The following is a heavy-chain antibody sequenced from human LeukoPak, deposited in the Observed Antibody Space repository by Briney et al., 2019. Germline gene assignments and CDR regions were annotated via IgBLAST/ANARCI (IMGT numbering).Heavy chain of an antibody. V-gene: IGHV4-39*07. D-gene: IGHD3-10*01. CDR1: GGSISSSSYY. Sequence: SETLSLTCTVSGGSISSSSYYWGWIRQPPGKGLEWIGSIYYSGSTYYNPSLKSRVTISVDTSKNQFSLKLSSVTAADTAVYYCARDRRGDPYGMDVWGQGTTVTVSS. CDR3: ARDRRGDPYGMDV. CDR2: IYYSGST. J-gene: IGHJ6*02.